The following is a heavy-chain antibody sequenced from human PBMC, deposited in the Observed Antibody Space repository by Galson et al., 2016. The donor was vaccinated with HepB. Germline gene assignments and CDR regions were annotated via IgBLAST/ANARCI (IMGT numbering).Heavy chain of an antibody. D-gene: IGHD2-15*01. CDR3: LLVAALEL. CDR2: IHNDGST. CDR1: GFTIENHY. Sequence: SLRLSCAASGFTIENHYMTWVRQAPGKGLEWVSVIHNDGSTYYADSVKGRFIISRDYSKNSLYLHMNSVRVEDTAVYHCLLVAALELWGQGALVTVSS. V-gene: IGHV3-53*01. J-gene: IGHJ4*02.